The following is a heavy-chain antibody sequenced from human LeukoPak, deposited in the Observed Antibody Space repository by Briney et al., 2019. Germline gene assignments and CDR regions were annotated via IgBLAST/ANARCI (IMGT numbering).Heavy chain of an antibody. V-gene: IGHV4-30-4*01. CDR3: ARDRGGTAVTTAGYFDN. CDR2: IFYSGST. CDR1: GGSINSADYY. D-gene: IGHD4-17*01. J-gene: IGHJ4*02. Sequence: SETLSLTCTVSGGSINSADYYWSWIRQPPGKGLEWIGFIFYSGSTYYNPSLQSRVTISVDTSKNQFSLKLSSVSAADTAVYYWARDRGGTAVTTAGYFDNWGQGTLVTVSS.